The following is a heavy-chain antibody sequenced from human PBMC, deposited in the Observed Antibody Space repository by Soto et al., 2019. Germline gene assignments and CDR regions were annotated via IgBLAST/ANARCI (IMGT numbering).Heavy chain of an antibody. V-gene: IGHV3-21*01. CDR2: ISSSSSYI. CDR3: ARVATAYYYGMDV. Sequence: EVQLVESGGGLVKPGGSLRLFCAASGFTFSSYSMNWFRQAPGKGLEWVSSISSSSSYIYYADSVKGRFTISRDNAKNSLYLQMNSLRDDDPAVYYCARVATAYYYGMDVWGQWNTVTVS. CDR1: GFTFSSYS. J-gene: IGHJ6*02.